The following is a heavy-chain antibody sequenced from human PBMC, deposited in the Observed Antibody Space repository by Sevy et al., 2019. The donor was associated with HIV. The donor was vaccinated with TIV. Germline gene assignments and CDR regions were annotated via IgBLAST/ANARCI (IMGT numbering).Heavy chain of an antibody. Sequence: GSLRLSCAASRFTFSKYWMSWVRQAPGKGLEWVAQIKPDGSEKYYVDSVKGRFTIPRDNAKNSLYLQMNSLRAEDTAVYYCARERGISFIVGATTGAFDIWGQGTMVTVSS. CDR1: RFTFSKYW. CDR2: IKPDGSEK. D-gene: IGHD1-26*01. CDR3: ARERGISFIVGATTGAFDI. V-gene: IGHV3-7*01. J-gene: IGHJ3*02.